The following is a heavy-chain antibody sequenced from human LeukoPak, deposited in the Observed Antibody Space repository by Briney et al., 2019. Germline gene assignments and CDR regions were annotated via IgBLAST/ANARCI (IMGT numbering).Heavy chain of an antibody. CDR3: ARDKGTSYLSSFDY. Sequence: ASVKVSCKASGYTFTSYGISWVRQAPGQGLEWMGWISAYNGNTNYAQKLQGRVTITTDTSTSTAYMELRSLRSDDTAVYYCARDKGTSYLSSFDYWGQGTLVTVSS. J-gene: IGHJ4*02. D-gene: IGHD6-6*01. CDR2: ISAYNGNT. V-gene: IGHV1-18*01. CDR1: GYTFTSYG.